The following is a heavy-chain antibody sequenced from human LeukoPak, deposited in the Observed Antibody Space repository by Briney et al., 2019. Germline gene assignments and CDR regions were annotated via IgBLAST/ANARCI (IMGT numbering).Heavy chain of an antibody. V-gene: IGHV3-30-3*01. CDR1: GFTFSSYA. CDR2: ISYDGSNK. J-gene: IGHJ4*02. D-gene: IGHD5-18*01. CDR3: ARAPGNPIQLSAHYYFDY. Sequence: GGSLRLSCAASGFTFSSYAMHWVRQAPGKGLEWVAVISYDGSNKYYADSVKGRFTISRDNSKNTLYLQMNSLRAEDTAVYYCARAPGNPIQLSAHYYFDYWGQGTLVTVSS.